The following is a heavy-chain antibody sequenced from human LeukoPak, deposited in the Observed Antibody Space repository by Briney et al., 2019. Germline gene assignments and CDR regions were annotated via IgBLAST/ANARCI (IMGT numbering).Heavy chain of an antibody. Sequence: KPSETLSLTCAVYGGSFSGYYWSWIRQPPGKGLEWIGEINHSGSTNYNPSLKSRVTISVDTSKNQFSLKLSSVTAADTAVYYCARGRVAGPYGIWGQGTMVTVSS. J-gene: IGHJ3*02. CDR3: ARGRVAGPYGI. CDR2: INHSGST. V-gene: IGHV4-34*01. D-gene: IGHD6-19*01. CDR1: GGSFSGYY.